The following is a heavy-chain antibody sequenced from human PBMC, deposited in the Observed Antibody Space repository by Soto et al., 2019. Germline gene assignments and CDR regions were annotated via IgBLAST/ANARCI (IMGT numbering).Heavy chain of an antibody. CDR2: IYYNEDT. CDR1: GDSIESGAYY. Sequence: SETLSLTCIVSGDSIESGAYYWSWIRQPPGKGLEWIGYIYYNEDTYYNPSLKSRLTMSVDTSKNHFSLNLTSVTATDTAVYYCARDRITIFGVVTYYYGMDVWGQGTTVTVSS. D-gene: IGHD3-3*01. J-gene: IGHJ6*02. V-gene: IGHV4-30-4*01. CDR3: ARDRITIFGVVTYYYGMDV.